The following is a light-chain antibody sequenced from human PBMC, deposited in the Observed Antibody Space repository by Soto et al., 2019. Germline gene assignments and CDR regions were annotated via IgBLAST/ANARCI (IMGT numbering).Light chain of an antibody. J-gene: IGLJ1*01. V-gene: IGLV3-21*02. Sequence: SYELTQPPSVSVAPGQTATITCGGNNIGDKRVHWYQQKPGQAPVLVVYDDXXRPSRIPDRFPGSNSANTATLTISRVEAGDEADYFCHVSNSSCNCYVFGTVTKVTVL. CDR3: HVSNSSCNCYV. CDR1: NIGDKR. CDR2: DDX.